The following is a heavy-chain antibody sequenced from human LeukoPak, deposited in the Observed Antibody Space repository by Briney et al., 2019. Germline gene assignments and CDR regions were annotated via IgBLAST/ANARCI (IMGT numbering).Heavy chain of an antibody. J-gene: IGHJ4*02. V-gene: IGHV4-59*01. CDR2: IYYSGST. CDR3: VAAVAGTFDY. Sequence: SETLSLTCTVSGGSISSYYWSWIRQPPGKGLEWIGYIYYSGSTNYNPPLKSRVTISVDTSKNQFSLKLSSVTAADTAVYYCVAAVAGTFDYWGQGTLVTVSS. CDR1: GGSISSYY. D-gene: IGHD6-19*01.